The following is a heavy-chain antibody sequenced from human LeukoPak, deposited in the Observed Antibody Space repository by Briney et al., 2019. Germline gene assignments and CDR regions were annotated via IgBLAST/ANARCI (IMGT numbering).Heavy chain of an antibody. CDR3: AKRLRDGYNSPIDF. CDR2: IYTSGST. CDR1: GGSISSGSYY. J-gene: IGHJ4*02. Sequence: SQTLSLTCTVSGGSISSGSYYWSWIRQPAGKGLEWIGRIYTSGSTNYNPSLKSRVTISVDTSKNQFSLKLSSVTAADTAVYYCAKRLRDGYNSPIDFWGQGTLVTVSS. V-gene: IGHV4-61*02. D-gene: IGHD5-24*01.